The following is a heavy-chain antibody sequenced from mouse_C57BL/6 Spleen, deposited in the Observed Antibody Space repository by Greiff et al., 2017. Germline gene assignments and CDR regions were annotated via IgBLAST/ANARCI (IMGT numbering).Heavy chain of an antibody. J-gene: IGHJ1*03. V-gene: IGHV1-42*01. CDR1: GYSFTGYY. CDR2: INPSTGGT. CDR3: ASRLRRYFDV. Sequence: EVQLQQSGPELVKPGASVKISCKASGYSFTGYYMNWVKQSPEKSLEWIGEINPSTGGTTYNQKFKAKATLTVDKSSSTAYMQLKSLTSEDSAVYYCASRLRRYFDVWGTGTTVTVSS. D-gene: IGHD2-4*01.